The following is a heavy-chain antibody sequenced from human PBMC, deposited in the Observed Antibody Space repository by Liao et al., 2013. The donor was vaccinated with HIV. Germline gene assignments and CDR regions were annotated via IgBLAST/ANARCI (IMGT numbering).Heavy chain of an antibody. J-gene: IGHJ6*03. CDR1: GDSISRYY. CDR2: IYYSGSA. D-gene: IGHD3-3*01. V-gene: IGHV4-30-4*01. CDR3: ARGDNGFWSGSHYYFYYMDV. Sequence: QVQLQESGPGLVKPSETLSLTCTVSGDSISRYYWSWIRLPPGKGPEWIGHIYYSGSADYNPSLKSRVSISLDTSKNQFSLKLSSVTAADTAVYYCARGDNGFWSGSHYYFYYMDVWGKGTTVTVSS.